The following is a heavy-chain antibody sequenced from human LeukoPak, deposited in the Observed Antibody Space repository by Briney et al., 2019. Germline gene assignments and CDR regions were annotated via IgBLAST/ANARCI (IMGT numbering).Heavy chain of an antibody. D-gene: IGHD3-10*01. CDR3: ARGGYYGSGSYYYFDY. CDR2: IKQDGSEK. CDR1: GFTFSSYW. J-gene: IGHJ4*02. Sequence: GGSLRLSCAAFGFTFSSYWMSWVRQAPGKGLEWVANIKQDGSEKYYVDSVKRRFTISRDNTKNSLYLQMNSLRAEDTAVYYCARGGYYGSGSYYYFDYWGQGTLVTVSS. V-gene: IGHV3-7*03.